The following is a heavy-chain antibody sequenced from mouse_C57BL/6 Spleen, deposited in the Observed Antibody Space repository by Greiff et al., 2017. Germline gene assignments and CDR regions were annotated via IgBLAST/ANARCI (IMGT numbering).Heavy chain of an antibody. CDR3: ARADGYYGGAMDY. CDR1: GYTFTSYW. CDR2: IYPSDSET. J-gene: IGHJ4*01. D-gene: IGHD2-3*01. V-gene: IGHV1-61*01. Sequence: QVQLQQPGAELVRPGSSVKLSCKASGYTFTSYWMDWVKQRPGQGLEWIGNIYPSDSETHYNQKFKDKATLTVDKSSSTAYMQLSSLTSEDSAVYYCARADGYYGGAMDYWGQGTSVTVSS.